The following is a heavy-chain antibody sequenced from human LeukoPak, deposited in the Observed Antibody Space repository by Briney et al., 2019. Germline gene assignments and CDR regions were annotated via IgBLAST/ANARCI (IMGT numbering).Heavy chain of an antibody. Sequence: GGSLRLSCAASGFTFSDYYMSWVRQAPGKGLEWVSIIYSGGDTYYADSVKGRFTISRDNSKNTLYLQMNSLRAEDTAVYYCARDKADSSAYHYWGQGTLVTVSS. CDR2: IYSGGDT. CDR3: ARDKADSSAYHY. V-gene: IGHV3-53*01. CDR1: GFTFSDYY. D-gene: IGHD3-22*01. J-gene: IGHJ4*02.